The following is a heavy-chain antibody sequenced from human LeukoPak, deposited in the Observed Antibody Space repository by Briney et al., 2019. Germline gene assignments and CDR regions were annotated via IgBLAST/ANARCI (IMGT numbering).Heavy chain of an antibody. CDR1: GFTFSSYW. CDR2: INSDGSST. J-gene: IGHJ4*02. V-gene: IGHV3-74*01. D-gene: IGHD6-13*01. Sequence: GGSLRLSCAASGFTFSSYWMHWVRQAPGKGLVWVSRINSDGSSTSYADSVKGRFTVSRDNAKNTLYLQMNSLRAEDTAVYYCAKAGGRWYRSIIIDYWGQGTLVTVSS. CDR3: AKAGGRWYRSIIIDY.